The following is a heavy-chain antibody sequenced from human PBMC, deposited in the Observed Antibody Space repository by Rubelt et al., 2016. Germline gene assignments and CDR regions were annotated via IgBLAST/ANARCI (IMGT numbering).Heavy chain of an antibody. V-gene: IGHV1-18*01. Sequence: QVQLVQSGAEVKKPGSSVKVSCKASGGTFSSPSVSWVRQAPGQGLEWMGGINAGNGNTNYAQKLQGRVTMTTDTSTSTAYMELRSLRSDDTAVYYCARDAYAYGMDVWGQGTTVTVSS. CDR1: GGTFSSPS. CDR2: INAGNGNT. J-gene: IGHJ6*02. D-gene: IGHD2-2*01. CDR3: ARDAYAYGMDV.